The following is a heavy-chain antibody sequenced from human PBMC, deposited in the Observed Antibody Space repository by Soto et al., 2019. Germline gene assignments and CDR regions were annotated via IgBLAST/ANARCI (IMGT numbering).Heavy chain of an antibody. V-gene: IGHV1-46*03. CDR2: INPSGGST. CDR1: GYTFTSYY. CDR3: ARDRLGDFGVVILGAFDY. D-gene: IGHD3-3*01. J-gene: IGHJ4*02. Sequence: QVQLVQSGAEVKKPGASVKVSCKASGYTFTSYYMHWVRQAPGQGLEWMGIINPSGGSTSYAQKFQGRVTMTRDTSTSTVYMELSSLRSEDTAVYYCARDRLGDFGVVILGAFDYWGQGTLVTVSS.